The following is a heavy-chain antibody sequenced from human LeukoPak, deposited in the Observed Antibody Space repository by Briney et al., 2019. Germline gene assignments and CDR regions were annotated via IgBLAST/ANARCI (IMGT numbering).Heavy chain of an antibody. V-gene: IGHV4-38-2*01. D-gene: IGHD3-10*01. J-gene: IGHJ3*02. CDR3: ARGDPCYYGSGSGGEAFDI. Sequence: SETLSLTCAVSGYSISSGYYWGWIRQPPGKGLEWIGSIYHSGSTYYNPSLKSRVTISVDTSRNQFSLKLSSVTAADTAVYYCARGDPCYYGSGSGGEAFDIWGQGTMVTVSS. CDR2: IYHSGST. CDR1: GYSISSGYY.